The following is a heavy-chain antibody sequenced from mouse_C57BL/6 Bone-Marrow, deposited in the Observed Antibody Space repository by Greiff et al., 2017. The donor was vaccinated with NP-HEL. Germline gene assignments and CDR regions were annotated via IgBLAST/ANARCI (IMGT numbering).Heavy chain of an antibody. CDR1: GYSITSGYD. CDR2: ISYSGST. CDR3: ARAGYGNYVYFDY. J-gene: IGHJ2*01. D-gene: IGHD2-10*02. Sequence: EVKLMESGPGMVKPSQSLSLTCTVTGYSITSGYDWHWIRHFPGNKPEWMGYISYSGSTNYNPSLKSRISITHDTSKNHFFLKLNSVTTEDTATYYCARAGYGNYVYFDYWGQGTTLTVSS. V-gene: IGHV3-1*01.